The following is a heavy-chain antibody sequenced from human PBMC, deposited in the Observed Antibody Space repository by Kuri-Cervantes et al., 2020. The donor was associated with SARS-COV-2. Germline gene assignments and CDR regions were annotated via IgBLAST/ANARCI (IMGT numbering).Heavy chain of an antibody. CDR1: GGTFSSYV. V-gene: IGHV1-69*13. D-gene: IGHD3-3*01. CDR3: ARDRWGDRITIFGVQAFDI. J-gene: IGHJ3*02. Sequence: VKVSCKASGGTFSSYVISWVRQAPGQGLEWMGGIIPIFGTANYAQKFQGRVTITVDESTSTAYMELSGLRSEDTAVYYCARDRWGDRITIFGVQAFDIWGQGTMVTVSS. CDR2: IIPIFGTA.